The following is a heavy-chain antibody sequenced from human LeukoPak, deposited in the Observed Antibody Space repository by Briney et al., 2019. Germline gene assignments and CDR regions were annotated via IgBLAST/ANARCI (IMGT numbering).Heavy chain of an antibody. J-gene: IGHJ5*02. D-gene: IGHD4-23*01. CDR3: ARDVTYHGGDWFDP. CDR1: EFTFSSYS. V-gene: IGHV3-48*04. CDR2: ISSTATSI. Sequence: PGGSLRLSCAASEFTFSSYSMSWVRQAPGKGLEWVSYISSTATSIYYADSVKGRFTVSRDNAKNSLYLQMNSLRAEDTAVYYCARDVTYHGGDWFDPWGQGTLLTVSS.